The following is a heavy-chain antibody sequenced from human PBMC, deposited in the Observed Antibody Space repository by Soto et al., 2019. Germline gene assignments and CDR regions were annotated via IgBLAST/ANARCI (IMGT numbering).Heavy chain of an antibody. CDR2: ISTYNGNT. D-gene: IGHD3-10*01. CDR1: GYTFSTYG. Sequence: QVQLVQSGAEVKKPGASVKVSCKASGYTFSTYGISWVRQAPGQGLEWMGWISTYNGNTNNAQQLQGRVTITTDTSTATVYMDLRSLTSDDTAVYYCASWTYGSGSPTGYWGQGTLVTVSS. V-gene: IGHV1-18*01. CDR3: ASWTYGSGSPTGY. J-gene: IGHJ4*02.